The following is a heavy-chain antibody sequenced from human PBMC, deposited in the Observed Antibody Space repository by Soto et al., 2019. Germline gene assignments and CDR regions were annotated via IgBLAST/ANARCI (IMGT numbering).Heavy chain of an antibody. CDR1: GGSNIRDGYY. D-gene: IGHD2-2*01. CDR2: ISYSGSS. J-gene: IGHJ4*02. Sequence: SETLSLTCTVSGGSNIRDGYYWSWIRQHPGKGLEWIAYISYSGSSYSNPSLKSRVTISADTSKNQFSLRLTSVTAADTAVYFCARATPAGSADFWGQGTLVT. CDR3: ARATPAGSADF. V-gene: IGHV4-31*03.